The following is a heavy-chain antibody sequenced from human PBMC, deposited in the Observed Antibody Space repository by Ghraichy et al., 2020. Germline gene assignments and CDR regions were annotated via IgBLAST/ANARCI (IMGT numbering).Heavy chain of an antibody. CDR3: ASGVLSYDYVWGSYPLDS. J-gene: IGHJ4*02. CDR1: GFTFSNYW. CDR2: IKQDESEK. D-gene: IGHD3-16*02. Sequence: GALRLSCAAFGFTFSNYWMTWVRQAPGRGLEWVANIKQDESEKYYVDSVKGRFTISRDNAKNLLFLQMNSLRAEDTAVYYCASGVLSYDYVWGSYPLDSWGQGTLVTVSS. V-gene: IGHV3-7*01.